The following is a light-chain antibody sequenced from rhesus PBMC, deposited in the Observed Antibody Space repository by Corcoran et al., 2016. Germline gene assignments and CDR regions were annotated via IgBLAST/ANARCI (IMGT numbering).Light chain of an antibody. V-gene: IGKV1-74*01. CDR2: KAS. CDR3: QHNYGTPPT. J-gene: IGKJ4*01. Sequence: DIQMTQSPSSLSASVGDRVTITCRTSENVNNYLTWYQQKPGKAPKLLIYKASTLQSGVPSRFSGSGARTDYTFTISSLQSEDVATYYCQHNYGTPPTFGGGTKVEI. CDR1: ENVNNY.